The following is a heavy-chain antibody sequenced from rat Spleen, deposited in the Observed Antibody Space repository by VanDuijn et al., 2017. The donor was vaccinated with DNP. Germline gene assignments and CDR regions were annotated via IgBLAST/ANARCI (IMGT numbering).Heavy chain of an antibody. Sequence: QVQLKESGPDLVQPSQTLSLTCTVSGFSLTSYGVSWVRQPPGKGLEWIAAISSGGSTYYNSVLKSRLSISRDTSKSQVFLKMNSLQTEDTAIYYCTSYYSGDFHYWGQGVMVTVSS. D-gene: IGHD1-1*01. V-gene: IGHV2S8*01. J-gene: IGHJ2*01. CDR1: GFSLTSYG. CDR3: TSYYSGDFHY. CDR2: ISSGGST.